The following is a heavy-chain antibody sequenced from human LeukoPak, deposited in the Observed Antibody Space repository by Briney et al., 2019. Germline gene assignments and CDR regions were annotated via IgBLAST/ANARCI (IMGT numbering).Heavy chain of an antibody. CDR1: GGSISSYY. V-gene: IGHV4-4*07. Sequence: SETLSLTCTVSGGSISSYYWSWIRQPAGKGLEWIGRIYTSGSTNYNPSLKSRVTISVDTSKNQFSLKLSSVTAADTAVYYCARGQLISVLLWFGERNFQHWGQGTLVTVSS. J-gene: IGHJ1*01. CDR2: IYTSGST. CDR3: ARGQLISVLLWFGERNFQH. D-gene: IGHD3-10*01.